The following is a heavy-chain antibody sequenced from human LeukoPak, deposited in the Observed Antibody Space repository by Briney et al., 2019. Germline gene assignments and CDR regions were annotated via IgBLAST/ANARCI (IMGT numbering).Heavy chain of an antibody. V-gene: IGHV4-4*07. D-gene: IGHD5-18*01. CDR2: IYTTGST. CDR3: ARDRSKGNSFFDS. Sequence: PSETLSLTCTVSGASNSNYYWNWIRQPAGKGLEWIGRIYTTGSTNYNPSLKGRVTMSIDTSNSQFSLKLSSVTAADTAVYFCARDRSKGNSFFDSWGQGTLVTVSS. J-gene: IGHJ4*02. CDR1: GASNSNYY.